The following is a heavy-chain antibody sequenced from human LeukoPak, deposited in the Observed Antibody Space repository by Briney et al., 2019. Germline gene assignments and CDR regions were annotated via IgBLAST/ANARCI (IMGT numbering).Heavy chain of an antibody. D-gene: IGHD3-10*01. CDR2: INGGGDNT. CDR3: AKKSTYYGSGTYSHFDY. Sequence: GGSLRLSCAASGFSFRSFAVAWVRPAPGKGLEWVSGINGGGDNTYYGDSVKGRFTISRDNSKNTLYLQMNSLRAEDTAVYYCAKKSTYYGSGTYSHFDYWGQGTLVTVSS. J-gene: IGHJ4*02. CDR1: GFSFRSFA. V-gene: IGHV3-23*01.